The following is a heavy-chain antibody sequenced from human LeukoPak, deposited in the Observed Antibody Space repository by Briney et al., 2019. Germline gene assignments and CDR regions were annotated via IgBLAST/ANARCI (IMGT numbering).Heavy chain of an antibody. CDR3: ARWSGSRHSVDY. CDR2: IKQDGSEK. Sequence: GGSLRLSCAASGFTFTSYCMTWVRQAPGKGLEWVANIKQDGSEKHSVDSVKGRFTISRDNAKNSLYLQMNSLRAEDTAMYYCARWSGSRHSVDYWGRGTLVTVSS. D-gene: IGHD3-3*01. CDR1: GFTFTSYC. J-gene: IGHJ4*02. V-gene: IGHV3-7*01.